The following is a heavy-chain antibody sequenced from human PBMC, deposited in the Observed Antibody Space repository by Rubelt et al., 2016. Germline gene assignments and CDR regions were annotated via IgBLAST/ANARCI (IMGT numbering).Heavy chain of an antibody. D-gene: IGHD3-9*01. J-gene: IGHJ3*02. CDR1: GGSISSYY. Sequence: QVQLQESGPGLVKPSETLSLTCTVSGGSISSYYWSWIRQPAGKGLEWIGRIYLTGSTNYNPSLKGRAPSSVETSKNQFSPKRSAVPAADTAVYYCARDWLQNDAVDSWGQGTMVTVSS. V-gene: IGHV4-4*07. CDR2: IYLTGST. CDR3: ARDWLQNDAVDS.